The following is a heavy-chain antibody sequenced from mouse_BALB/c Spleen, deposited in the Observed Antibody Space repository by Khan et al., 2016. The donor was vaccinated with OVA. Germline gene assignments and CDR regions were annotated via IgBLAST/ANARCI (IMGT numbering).Heavy chain of an antibody. CDR2: ISSTGST. V-gene: IGHV3-2*02. J-gene: IGHJ4*01. D-gene: IGHD2-14*01. Sequence: EVQLQESGPGLVKPSQSLSLTCTVTGYSITSDYAWNCIRQFPGNKLEWMGYISSTGSTSYNPSLKSRISFTRHTSKNHFFLQLKSVTTEDTATYYCARSLYYSYGYALDCWGRGTSVTVSS. CDR1: GYSITSDYA. CDR3: ARSLYYSYGYALDC.